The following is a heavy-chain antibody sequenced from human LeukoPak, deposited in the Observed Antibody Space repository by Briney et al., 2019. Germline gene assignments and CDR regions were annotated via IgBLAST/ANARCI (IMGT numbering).Heavy chain of an antibody. D-gene: IGHD3-22*01. Sequence: PGGSLRLSCAASGFTFNSYAMSWVRQAPGKGLEWVSGISGSGGSTYYADSVKGRFTISRDNSKNTLYLQMNSLRAEDTAVHYCTKHLYYFDSSGCDYWGQGTLVTVSS. CDR1: GFTFNSYA. CDR3: TKHLYYFDSSGCDY. V-gene: IGHV3-23*01. J-gene: IGHJ4*02. CDR2: ISGSGGST.